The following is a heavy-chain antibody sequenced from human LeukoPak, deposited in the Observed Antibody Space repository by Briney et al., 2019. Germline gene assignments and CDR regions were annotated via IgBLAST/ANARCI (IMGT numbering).Heavy chain of an antibody. CDR1: GFTFSSYA. Sequence: GGSLRLSCAASGFTFSSYAMHWVRQAPGKGLEWVAVISYDGSNKYYADSVKDRFTISRDNSKNTLYLQMNSLRAEDTAVYYCARVYRRGRGYSYGAADYWGQGTLVTVSS. V-gene: IGHV3-30-3*01. CDR2: ISYDGSNK. CDR3: ARVYRRGRGYSYGAADY. D-gene: IGHD5-18*01. J-gene: IGHJ4*02.